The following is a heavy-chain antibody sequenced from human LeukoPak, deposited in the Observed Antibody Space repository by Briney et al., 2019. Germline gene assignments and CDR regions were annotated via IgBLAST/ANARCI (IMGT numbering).Heavy chain of an antibody. D-gene: IGHD4-23*01. Sequence: SQTLSLTCSVSGGSISSGSYYWTWIRQPAGKGLEWIGRIYSSGSTNYNPPLKSRVTISLDTSKNQFSLRLSSVTAADTAVYYCAIDSYGGNSVGYWGQGTLVTVSS. J-gene: IGHJ4*02. CDR2: IYSSGST. CDR3: AIDSYGGNSVGY. V-gene: IGHV4-61*02. CDR1: GGSISSGSYY.